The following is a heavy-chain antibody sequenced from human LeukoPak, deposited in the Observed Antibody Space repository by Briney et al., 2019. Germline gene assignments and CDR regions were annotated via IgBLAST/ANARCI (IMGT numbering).Heavy chain of an antibody. D-gene: IGHD6-13*01. Sequence: GGSLRLSCAASGFTFSSYAMGWVRQAPGKGLEWVSAISGSGGSTYYADSVKGRFTISRDNSKNTLYLQMNSPRAEDTAVYYCAKDPHPYSSSWYFDYWGQGTLVTVSS. CDR1: GFTFSSYA. V-gene: IGHV3-23*01. CDR3: AKDPHPYSSSWYFDY. J-gene: IGHJ4*02. CDR2: ISGSGGST.